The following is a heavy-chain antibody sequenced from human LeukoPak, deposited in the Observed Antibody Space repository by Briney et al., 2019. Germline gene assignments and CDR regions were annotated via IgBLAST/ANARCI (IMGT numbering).Heavy chain of an antibody. D-gene: IGHD3-10*01. CDR1: GFTFSSYW. J-gene: IGHJ4*02. CDR3: ARGGKSITMVRGATYDY. V-gene: IGHV3-7*01. CDR2: IKQDGSEK. Sequence: QPGGSLRLSCAASGFTFSSYWMSWLRQAPGKGLEWVANIKQDGSEKYYVDSVKGRFTISRDNAKNSLYLQMNSLRAEDTAVYYCARGGKSITMVRGATYDYWGQGTLVTVSS.